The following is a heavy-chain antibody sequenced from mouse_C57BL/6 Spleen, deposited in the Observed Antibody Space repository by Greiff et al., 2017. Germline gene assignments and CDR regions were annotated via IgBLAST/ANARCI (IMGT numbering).Heavy chain of an antibody. CDR2: IRNKANNHAT. Sequence: EVHLVESGGGLVQPGGSMKLSCAASGFTFSDAWMDWVRQSPEKGLEWVAEIRNKANNHATYYAESVKGRFTISRDDSKSSVYLQMNSLRAEDTGIYYCTSLLSRYYAMDYWGQGTSVTVSS. CDR3: TSLLSRYYAMDY. D-gene: IGHD2-1*01. J-gene: IGHJ4*01. V-gene: IGHV6-6*01. CDR1: GFTFSDAW.